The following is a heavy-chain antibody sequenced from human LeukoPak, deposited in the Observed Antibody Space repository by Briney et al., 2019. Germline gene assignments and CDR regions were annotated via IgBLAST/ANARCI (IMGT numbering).Heavy chain of an antibody. J-gene: IGHJ4*02. CDR2: ISAYNGNT. D-gene: IGHD1-26*01. CDR3: ARDAFPSGSYSAADY. V-gene: IGHV1-18*01. Sequence: ASVTVSCKASGYTFTSYGISWVRQAPGQGREWMGWISAYNGNTNYAQKLQGRVTMTTDTSTSTAYMELRSLRSDDTAVYYCARDAFPSGSYSAADYWGQGTLVTVSS. CDR1: GYTFTSYG.